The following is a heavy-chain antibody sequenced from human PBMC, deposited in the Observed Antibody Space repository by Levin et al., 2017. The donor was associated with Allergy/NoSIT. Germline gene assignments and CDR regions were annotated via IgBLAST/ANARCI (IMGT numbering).Heavy chain of an antibody. CDR2: IYYSGST. CDR3: ARAYRPAARESVAGTGVDY. V-gene: IGHV4-59*01. Sequence: SETLSLTCTVSGGSISSYYWSWIRQPPGKGLEWIGYIYYSGSTNYNPSLKSRVTISVDTSKNQFSLKLSSVTAADTAVYYCARAYRPAARESVAGTGVDYWGQGTLVTVSS. J-gene: IGHJ4*02. CDR1: GGSISSYY. D-gene: IGHD6-19*01.